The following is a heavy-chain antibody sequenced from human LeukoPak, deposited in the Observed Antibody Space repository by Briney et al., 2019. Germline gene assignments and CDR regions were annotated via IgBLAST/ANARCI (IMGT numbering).Heavy chain of an antibody. CDR3: ARGLQDSSGEGWYIDY. D-gene: IGHD6-25*01. CDR2: INPNSGAT. CDR1: RYTFAGYY. Sequence: ASVKVSCKASRYTFAGYYMHWVRQAPGQGLEWMGWINPNSGATNYAQKFQGRVTMTRDTSISTAYMELSRLRSDDTAVYYCARGLQDSSGEGWYIDYWGQGTLVPVSS. V-gene: IGHV1-2*02. J-gene: IGHJ4*02.